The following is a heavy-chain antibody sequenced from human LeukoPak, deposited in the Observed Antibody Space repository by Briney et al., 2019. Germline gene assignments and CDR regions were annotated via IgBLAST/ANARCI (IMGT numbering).Heavy chain of an antibody. J-gene: IGHJ4*02. CDR2: ISGSGGST. D-gene: IGHD6-6*01. Sequence: PGGSLRLSCAASGFIFNNYAMSWVRQAPGKGLEWVSAISGSGGSTYYADSVKGRFTISRDNSKNTLYLQMNSLRAEDTAVYYCARRLVRGYFDYWGQGTLVTVSS. CDR3: ARRLVRGYFDY. CDR1: GFIFNNYA. V-gene: IGHV3-23*01.